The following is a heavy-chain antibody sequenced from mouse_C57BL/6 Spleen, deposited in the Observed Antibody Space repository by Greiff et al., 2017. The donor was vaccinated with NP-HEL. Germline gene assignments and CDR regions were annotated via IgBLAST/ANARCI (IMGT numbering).Heavy chain of an antibody. CDR2: IWSGGST. V-gene: IGHV2-2*01. CDR3: ARRGEYPHYYAMDY. Sequence: VQLQQSGPGLVQPSQSLSITCTVSGFSLTSYGVHWVRQSPGKGLEWLGVIWSGGSTDYNAAFISRLSISKDNSKSQVFVKMNSLQADDTAIYYCARRGEYPHYYAMDYWGQGTSVTVSS. J-gene: IGHJ4*01. CDR1: GFSLTSYG. D-gene: IGHD5-1*01.